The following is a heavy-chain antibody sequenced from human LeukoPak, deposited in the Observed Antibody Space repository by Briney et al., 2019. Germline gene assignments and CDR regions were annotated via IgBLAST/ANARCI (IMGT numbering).Heavy chain of an antibody. CDR2: ISYDGGNK. CDR3: AKGTHYYDSSGYWGAFDI. J-gene: IGHJ3*02. CDR1: GFTFSSYG. V-gene: IGHV3-30*18. D-gene: IGHD3-22*01. Sequence: GGSLRLSCAASGFTFSSYGMHWVRQAPGKGLEWVVVISYDGGNKYYADSVKGRFAISRDNSKNTLYLQMNSLRAEDTAVYYCAKGTHYYDSSGYWGAFDIWGQGTMVTVSS.